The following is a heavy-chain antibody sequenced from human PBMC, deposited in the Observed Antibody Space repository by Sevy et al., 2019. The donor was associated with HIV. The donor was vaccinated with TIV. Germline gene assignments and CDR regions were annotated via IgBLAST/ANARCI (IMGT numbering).Heavy chain of an antibody. CDR2: ISGSGTRT. CDR3: AKGGGGHYDPDEIGYYFYYYNMDV. CDR1: GFSFDSYG. Sequence: GGSLRLSCAVSGFSFDSYGMTWVRQAPGKGLEWVSGISGSGTRTYYADSVKGRFIISRDNCKNTLYLQMNSLRSEDTAIYYCAKGGGGHYDPDEIGYYFYYYNMDVWGKGTTVTVSS. V-gene: IGHV3-23*01. D-gene: IGHD3-22*01. J-gene: IGHJ6*03.